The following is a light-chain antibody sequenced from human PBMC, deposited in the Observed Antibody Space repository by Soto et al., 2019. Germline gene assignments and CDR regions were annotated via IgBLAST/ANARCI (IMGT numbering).Light chain of an antibody. Sequence: QSALTQPASVSGSPGQSITISCTGTSSDVGGYNYVSWYQQHPGEAPKLMIYDVSYRPSGVSNRFSGSKSGNTASLTISGLQAEDEAHYYCSSYTGTSTLVVFGGGTKLTVL. CDR2: DVS. CDR3: SSYTGTSTLVV. J-gene: IGLJ3*02. V-gene: IGLV2-14*01. CDR1: SSDVGGYNY.